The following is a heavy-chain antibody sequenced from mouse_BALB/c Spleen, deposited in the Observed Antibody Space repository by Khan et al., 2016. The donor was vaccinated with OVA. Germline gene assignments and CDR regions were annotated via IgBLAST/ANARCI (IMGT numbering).Heavy chain of an antibody. CDR1: GYTFTSYW. CDR2: INPTSGYT. V-gene: IGHV1-7*01. Sequence: QVQLQQSGAELAKPGASVKMSCKASGYTFTSYWMHWIKQRPGQGLEWIGYINPTSGYTDYNQKFKDKATLTADKSSSTAYMQLRSLTSDDSAVYYCARDRIGYWGQGTALTVSS. J-gene: IGHJ2*01. CDR3: ARDRIGY.